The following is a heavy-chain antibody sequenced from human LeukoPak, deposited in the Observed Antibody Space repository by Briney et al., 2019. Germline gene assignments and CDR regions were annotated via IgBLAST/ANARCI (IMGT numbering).Heavy chain of an antibody. V-gene: IGHV3-74*01. CDR3: AKVGNNWDFDY. J-gene: IGHJ4*02. D-gene: IGHD1-1*01. Sequence: PGGSLRLSCEASGFIFSNYWMHWVRHAPGKGLAWVSRINTDGSSTSYADSVKGRFTISRDNSKNTLYLQMNSLRGEDTAVYYCAKVGNNWDFDYWGQGTLVTVSS. CDR1: GFIFSNYW. CDR2: INTDGSST.